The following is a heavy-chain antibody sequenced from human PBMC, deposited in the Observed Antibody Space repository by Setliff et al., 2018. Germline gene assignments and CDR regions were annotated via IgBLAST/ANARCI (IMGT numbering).Heavy chain of an antibody. CDR2: ISAYNGNT. CDR1: GYTFTSYG. D-gene: IGHD2-21*02. Sequence: ASVKVSCKASGYTFTSYGISWVRQAPGQGLEWMGWISAYNGNTNYAQKLQGRVTMTTDTSTSTAYMELRSLTSDDTAVYYCARVRPCGGDCSTGVGGPYYFDHWGQGTLVTVSS. J-gene: IGHJ4*02. CDR3: ARVRPCGGDCSTGVGGPYYFDH. V-gene: IGHV1-18*01.